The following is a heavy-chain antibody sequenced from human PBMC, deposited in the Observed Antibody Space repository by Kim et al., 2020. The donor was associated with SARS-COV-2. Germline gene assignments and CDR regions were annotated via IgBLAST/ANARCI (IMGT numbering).Heavy chain of an antibody. V-gene: IGHV3-7*03. CDR1: GFTFSTSW. J-gene: IGHJ6*02. Sequence: GGSLRLSCAASGFTFSTSWMSWVRQAPGKGLEWVANIKQDGSEIYYVDSVKGRFTISRDNAKNSLFLQMNSLRAEDTAVYYCARGNYVMDVWGQGTTVT. CDR3: ARGNYVMDV. CDR2: IKQDGSEI.